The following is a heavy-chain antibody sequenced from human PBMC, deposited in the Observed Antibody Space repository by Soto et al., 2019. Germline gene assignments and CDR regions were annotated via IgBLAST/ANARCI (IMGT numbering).Heavy chain of an antibody. CDR1: GGTFNNYA. Sequence: QVQLVQSGAEVKRPGSSVKVSCEASGGTFNNYAITWVRQAPGQGLEWMGGIIPMFGTNYAQKFQDRVTITADESTGTAYMELSSRRSEDTAVYFCARPNSYGVTFHYYYGMDVWGQGTTVTVSS. CDR2: IIPMFGT. V-gene: IGHV1-69*01. J-gene: IGHJ6*02. D-gene: IGHD4-17*01. CDR3: ARPNSYGVTFHYYYGMDV.